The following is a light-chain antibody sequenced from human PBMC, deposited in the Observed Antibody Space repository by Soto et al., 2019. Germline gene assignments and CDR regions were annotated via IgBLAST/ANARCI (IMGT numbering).Light chain of an antibody. V-gene: IGLV2-14*01. CDR1: SGFSGYNY. CDR3: SSYKNSLTLV. Sequence: QSALTQPASVSGSPGQWVTISCSGSGFSGYNYVSWYQQHPGKAPQLMIYDVSNRPSGVSHRFSGSKSGNTASLTISGLQVEDEADYYCSSYKNSLTLVFGTGTKLTVL. J-gene: IGLJ1*01. CDR2: DVS.